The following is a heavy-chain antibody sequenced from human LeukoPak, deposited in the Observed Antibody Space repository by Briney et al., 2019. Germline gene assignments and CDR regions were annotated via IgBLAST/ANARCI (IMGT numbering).Heavy chain of an antibody. CDR1: GFTFSTYA. D-gene: IGHD1-14*01. CDR3: ARDFGRD. V-gene: IGHV3-30-3*01. J-gene: IGHJ4*02. CDR2: ISYDGSNK. Sequence: GGSLRLSCAASGFTFSTYAIHWVRQAPGKGLEWVAVISYDGSNKYYVDSVKGRFTIARDNSKNTVYLQMNSLRAEDMAVYYCARDFGRDWGQGTLVTVSS.